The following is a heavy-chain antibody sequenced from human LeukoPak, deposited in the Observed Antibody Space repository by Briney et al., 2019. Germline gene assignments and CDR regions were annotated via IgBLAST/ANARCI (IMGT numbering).Heavy chain of an antibody. V-gene: IGHV3-53*01. CDR2: IYSGGST. CDR3: ARGGDTAMATGYFDY. Sequence: PGGSLRLSCAASGFTVSSYWMHWVRQAPGKGLEWVSVIYSGGSTYYADSVRGRFTISRDNSKNTLYLQKNSLRAEDTAVYYCARGGDTAMATGYFDYWGQGTLVTVSS. CDR1: GFTVSSYW. D-gene: IGHD5-18*01. J-gene: IGHJ4*02.